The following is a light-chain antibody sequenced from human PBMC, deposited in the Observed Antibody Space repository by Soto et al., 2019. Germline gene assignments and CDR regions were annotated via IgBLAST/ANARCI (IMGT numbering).Light chain of an antibody. Sequence: QSVLTQPPSVSAAPGQMVTFSCSGSTSNIGSHYVFWYQQFPGTAPKLLIYEVTKRPSGGSDRFSGSKSGNTASLTISGLQAEDEGDYYCSSYAGSTKVVFGGGTKLTVL. J-gene: IGLJ3*02. V-gene: IGLV1-51*01. CDR1: TSNIGSHY. CDR3: SSYAGSTKVV. CDR2: EVT.